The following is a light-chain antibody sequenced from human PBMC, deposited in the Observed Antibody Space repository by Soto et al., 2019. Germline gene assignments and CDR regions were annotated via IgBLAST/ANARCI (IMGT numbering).Light chain of an antibody. CDR3: SSYASDTIV. CDR2: EVS. Sequence: QSALTQPASVSGSPGQSITISCTGTSGDVGGYDYVSWYQQHPGRAPKLIIFEVSGRPSGVSDRLSGSKSGNTASLTVSGLQAEDEADYYCSSYASDTIVFGTGTKLTVL. V-gene: IGLV2-14*01. J-gene: IGLJ1*01. CDR1: SGDVGGYDY.